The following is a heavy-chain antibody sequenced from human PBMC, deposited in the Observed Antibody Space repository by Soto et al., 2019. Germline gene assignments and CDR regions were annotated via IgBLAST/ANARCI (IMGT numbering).Heavy chain of an antibody. V-gene: IGHV3-23*01. Sequence: PGGSLRLSCAASGFTFSSYAMSWIRQAPGKGREWVSAISGRGGSTYYADNVKGRFTISRDNSKNTLYLQMNSLRVEDSAVYYGAKDKLERFLPDYWGQGSLVTVSS. CDR2: ISGRGGST. CDR3: AKDKLERFLPDY. CDR1: GFTFSSYA. D-gene: IGHD1-1*01. J-gene: IGHJ4*02.